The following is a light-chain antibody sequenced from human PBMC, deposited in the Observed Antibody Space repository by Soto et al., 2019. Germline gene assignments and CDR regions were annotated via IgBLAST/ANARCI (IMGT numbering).Light chain of an antibody. J-gene: IGLJ1*01. CDR3: SSYTNINTRACV. CDR1: SGDIGSYNR. V-gene: IGLV2-14*01. CDR2: EVT. Sequence: QSALTQPASVSGSPGQSITISCTGTSGDIGSYNRVSWYQQHPGKAPKLIIYEVTDRPSGGSNRFSGSKSGNTASLTISGLQAEDEAEYSCSSYTNINTRACVFGTGTKLTVL.